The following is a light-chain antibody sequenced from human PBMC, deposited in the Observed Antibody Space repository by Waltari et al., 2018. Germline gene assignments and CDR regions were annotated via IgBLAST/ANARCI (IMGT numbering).Light chain of an antibody. J-gene: IGKJ1*01. CDR2: LVS. Sequence: DIVMTQSTLSLSVTPGEPASISCRSSQSLLHGSGNTFLDWYLQKPGQSPQLLIYLVSNRASGVPDRFSGSGSGTDFTLKISRVEAEDVGVYFCMQARQTPWTFGQGTKVEIK. CDR3: MQARQTPWT. CDR1: QSLLHGSGNTF. V-gene: IGKV2-28*01.